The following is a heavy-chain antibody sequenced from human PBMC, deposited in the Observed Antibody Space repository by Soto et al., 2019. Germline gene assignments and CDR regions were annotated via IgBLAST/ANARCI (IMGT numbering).Heavy chain of an antibody. CDR3: TRGPRPISTGTGAY. CDR2: IYNDGTYS. V-gene: IGHV3-74*01. J-gene: IGHJ4*02. Sequence: GGSRRLSCAASGFIFKVYLMHWVRQSPGKGLVWISRIYNDGTYSDYADSVRGRFTISRDNVNDTLYLQMNNLRAEDSGLYYCTRGPRPISTGTGAYWGQGTQVTVSS. D-gene: IGHD3-10*01. CDR1: GFIFKVYL.